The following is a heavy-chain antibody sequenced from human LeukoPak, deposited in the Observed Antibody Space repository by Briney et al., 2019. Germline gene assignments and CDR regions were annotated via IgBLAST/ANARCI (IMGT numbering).Heavy chain of an antibody. D-gene: IGHD3-16*02. Sequence: GASVKVSCKASGYTFTGYYMHWVRQAPGQGLEWMGWINPNSGGTNYAQKFQGRVTMTRDTPISTAYMELSRLRSDDTAVYYCARVDYDYVWGSYRYFDYWGQGTLVTVSS. CDR3: ARVDYDYVWGSYRYFDY. CDR1: GYTFTGYY. J-gene: IGHJ4*02. V-gene: IGHV1-2*02. CDR2: INPNSGGT.